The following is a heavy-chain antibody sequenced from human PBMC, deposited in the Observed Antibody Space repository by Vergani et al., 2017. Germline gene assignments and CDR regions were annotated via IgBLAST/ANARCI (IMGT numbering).Heavy chain of an antibody. Sequence: EVQLLESGGDLVQPGGSLRLSCAASGFTFNHYAMNWVRQAPGKGLEWVSGISGSGGSTYYAGSVKGRFTISRDSSKNTLYLQMNSLSAGDTAVYYCAKEMFPYCSSTSCYLFDYWGQGTLVTVSS. CDR1: GFTFNHYA. V-gene: IGHV3-23*01. CDR2: ISGSGGST. CDR3: AKEMFPYCSSTSCYLFDY. D-gene: IGHD2-2*01. J-gene: IGHJ4*02.